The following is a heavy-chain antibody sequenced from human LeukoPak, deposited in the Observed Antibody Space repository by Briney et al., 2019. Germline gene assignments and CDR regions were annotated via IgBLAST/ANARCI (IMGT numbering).Heavy chain of an antibody. Sequence: TLSLTCTVSGGSISSGGYYWSWIRQHPGKGLEWIGYIYYSGSTYYNPSLKSRVAISVDTSKNQFSLKLSSVTAADTAVYYCASSRRDGSTFDYWGQGTLVTVSS. CDR1: GGSISSGGYY. CDR2: IYYSGST. D-gene: IGHD5-24*01. V-gene: IGHV4-31*03. J-gene: IGHJ4*02. CDR3: ASSRRDGSTFDY.